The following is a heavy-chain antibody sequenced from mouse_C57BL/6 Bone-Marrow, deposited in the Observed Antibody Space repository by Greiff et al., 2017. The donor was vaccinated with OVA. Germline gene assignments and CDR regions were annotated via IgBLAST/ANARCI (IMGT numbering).Heavy chain of an antibody. V-gene: IGHV3-6*01. CDR2: ISYDGSN. CDR1: GYSITSGYY. Sequence: EVQLQESGPGLVKPSQSLSLTCSVTGYSITSGYYWNWIRQFPGNKLEWMGYISYDGSNNYNPSLKNRISITRDTSKNQFFLKLNSVTTEDTATYDCARAVYYYDGWFAYWGQLTLVTVSA. D-gene: IGHD1-1*01. J-gene: IGHJ3*01. CDR3: ARAVYYYDGWFAY.